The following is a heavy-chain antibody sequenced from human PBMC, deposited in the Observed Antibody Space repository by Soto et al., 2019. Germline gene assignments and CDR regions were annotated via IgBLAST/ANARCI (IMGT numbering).Heavy chain of an antibody. CDR2: IWYDGSNK. V-gene: IGHV3-33*01. D-gene: IGHD2-15*01. CDR3: AREGLVYCSGGSCYGKSAFDI. CDR1: GFTFSSYG. J-gene: IGHJ3*02. Sequence: QVQLVESGGGVVQPGRSLRLSCAASGFTFSSYGMHWVRQAPGKGLEWVEGIWYDGSNKYYGDSVKGRFNISRDNSKNTLYLQINSLRVEDTAVYYCAREGLVYCSGGSCYGKSAFDIWGQGTMVTVST.